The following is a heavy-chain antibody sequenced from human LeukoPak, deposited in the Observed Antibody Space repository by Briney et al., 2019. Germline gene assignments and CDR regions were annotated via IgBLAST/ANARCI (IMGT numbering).Heavy chain of an antibody. V-gene: IGHV1-69*05. D-gene: IGHD3-10*01. CDR3: ARALFTMVRESLGYYYYYMDV. Sequence: ASVKVSCKASGGTFSSYAISWVRQAPGQGLEWMGGIFPIFGTANCAQKFQGRVTITTDESTSTAYMELSSLRSEDTAVYYCARALFTMVRESLGYYYYYMDVWGKGTTVTVSS. CDR2: IFPIFGTA. J-gene: IGHJ6*03. CDR1: GGTFSSYA.